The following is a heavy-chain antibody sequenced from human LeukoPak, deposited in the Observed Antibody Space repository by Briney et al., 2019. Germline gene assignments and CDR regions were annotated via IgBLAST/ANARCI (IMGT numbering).Heavy chain of an antibody. CDR3: ATTKKGGWYFDL. CDR2: ISYSGST. Sequence: SETLSLTCTVSAGSIASYFWNWIRQPPGKGLEWIGYISYSGSTNYNPSLKGRVTMSVDTSKNQFSLKLSSVSAADTAVYYCATTKKGGWYFDLWGRGTLVAVSS. D-gene: IGHD1-26*01. V-gene: IGHV4-59*01. J-gene: IGHJ2*01. CDR1: AGSIASYF.